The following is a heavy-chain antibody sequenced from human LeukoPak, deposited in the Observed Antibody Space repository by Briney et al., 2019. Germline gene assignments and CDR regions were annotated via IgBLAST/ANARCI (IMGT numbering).Heavy chain of an antibody. D-gene: IGHD6-19*01. CDR2: ISAYNGNT. Sequence: ASVKVSCKASGYTFTSYGISWVRQAPGQGLEWMGWISAYNGNTNYAQKLQGRVTMTTDTSTSTAYMELRSLRSDDTAVYYCARDKTSSGRRGNWFDPWGPGTLVTVSS. J-gene: IGHJ5*02. CDR1: GYTFTSYG. CDR3: ARDKTSSGRRGNWFDP. V-gene: IGHV1-18*04.